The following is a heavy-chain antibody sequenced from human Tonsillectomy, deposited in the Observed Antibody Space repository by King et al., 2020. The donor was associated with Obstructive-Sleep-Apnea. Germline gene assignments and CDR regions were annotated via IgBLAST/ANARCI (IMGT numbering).Heavy chain of an antibody. D-gene: IGHD6-13*01. CDR1: GYTFTGYY. CDR2: INPNSGGT. V-gene: IGHV1-2*02. Sequence: QLVQSGAEVKKPGASVKVSCKASGYTFTGYYMHWVRQAPGQGLECMGWINPNSGGTDYAQKFQGRVTMTRDTSINKAYMELSRLRSDDTAVYYCATDAAADLHRRSNYFDYWGQGTLVTVSS. CDR3: ATDAAADLHRRSNYFDY. J-gene: IGHJ4*02.